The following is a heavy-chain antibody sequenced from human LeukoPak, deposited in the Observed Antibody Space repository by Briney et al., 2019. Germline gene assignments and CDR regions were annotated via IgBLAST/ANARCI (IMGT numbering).Heavy chain of an antibody. D-gene: IGHD5-12*01. CDR1: GFTLSSYS. Sequence: PGGSLRLSCAASGFTLSSYSMNWVRQAPGKGLEWVSSISSSSSSIYYADSVKGRFTISRDSAKNSLYLLMNSLRAEDTAVYYCARDKDSGYDRIFDYWGQGTLVTVSS. J-gene: IGHJ4*02. CDR2: ISSSSSSI. V-gene: IGHV3-21*01. CDR3: ARDKDSGYDRIFDY.